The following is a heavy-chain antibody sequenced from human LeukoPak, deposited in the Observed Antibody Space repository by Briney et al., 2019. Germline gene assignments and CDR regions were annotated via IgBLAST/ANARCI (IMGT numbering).Heavy chain of an antibody. CDR3: TRGSGGYGYFDY. D-gene: IGHD5-12*01. V-gene: IGHV1-69*04. CDR2: IIPFLDIT. J-gene: IGHJ4*02. CDR1: GGTFGNSE. Sequence: SVKVSCKTSGGTFGNSEIHWVRQAPGQGLEWMGRIIPFLDITNYAQKFQGRVSIVSDKSTTTAYMEVSSLTSEDTAVYCCTRGSGGYGYFDYWGQGTLVTVSS.